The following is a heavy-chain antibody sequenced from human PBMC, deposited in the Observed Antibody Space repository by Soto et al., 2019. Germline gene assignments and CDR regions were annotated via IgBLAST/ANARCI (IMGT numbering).Heavy chain of an antibody. CDR2: INHSGST. D-gene: IGHD2-21*01. Sequence: SETLSLTCAVYGGSFSGYYWSWIRQPPGKGLEWIGEINHSGSTNYNPSLKSRVTISVDTSKNQFSLKLSSVTAADTAVYYCARCVCWHSAWASHYYGMDVWGQGTKVTVSS. CDR1: GGSFSGYY. V-gene: IGHV4-34*01. J-gene: IGHJ6*02. CDR3: ARCVCWHSAWASHYYGMDV.